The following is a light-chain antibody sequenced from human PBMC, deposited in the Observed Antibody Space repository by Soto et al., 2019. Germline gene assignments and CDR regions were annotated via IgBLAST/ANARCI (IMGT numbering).Light chain of an antibody. J-gene: IGKJ1*01. Sequence: ETVMTQSPGTLSVSPGESATLSCRASQTVNTNLVWYQQKPGQSPRLLISGASTRATGIPANFSGSGSGTEFTLTISSLQSEDFAIYFCQQYYNWPRTFGQGTKVDIK. CDR3: QQYYNWPRT. V-gene: IGKV3-15*01. CDR1: QTVNTN. CDR2: GAS.